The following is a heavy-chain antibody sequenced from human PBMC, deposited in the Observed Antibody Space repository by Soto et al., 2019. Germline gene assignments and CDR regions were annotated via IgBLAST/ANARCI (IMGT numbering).Heavy chain of an antibody. Sequence: QVQLVQSGAEVKKPGSSVKVSCKASGGTFSSYAISWVRQAPGQGLEWMGGIIPIFGTANYAQKFQGRVTITADESTSTASMELSSRRSEDTAVYYCARCIQQGMLGDYGMDVWGQGTTVTVSS. V-gene: IGHV1-69*01. CDR1: GGTFSSYA. D-gene: IGHD5-18*01. J-gene: IGHJ6*02. CDR2: IIPIFGTA. CDR3: ARCIQQGMLGDYGMDV.